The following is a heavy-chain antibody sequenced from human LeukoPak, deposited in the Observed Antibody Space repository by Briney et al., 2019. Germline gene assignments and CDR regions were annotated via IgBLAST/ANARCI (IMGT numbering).Heavy chain of an antibody. CDR3: ARDRPPDDILTGTDY. CDR1: GFTFSSYS. J-gene: IGHJ4*02. CDR2: ISSSSSYI. V-gene: IGHV3-21*01. D-gene: IGHD3-9*01. Sequence: PGGSLRLSCAASGFTFSSYSMNWVRQAPGKGLEWVSPISSSSSYIYYADSVKGRFTISRDNAKNSLHLQMNSLRDEDTAVYYCARDRPPDDILTGTDYWGQGTLVTVSS.